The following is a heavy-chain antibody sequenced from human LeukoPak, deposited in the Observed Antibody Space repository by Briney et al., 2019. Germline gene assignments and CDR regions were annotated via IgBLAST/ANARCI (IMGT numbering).Heavy chain of an antibody. CDR1: GGSVSSGSYY. D-gene: IGHD2-8*01. V-gene: IGHV4-61*01. CDR2: IYYSGST. Sequence: SETLSLTCTVSGGSVSSGSYYWSWIRQPPGKGLEWIGYIYYSGSTNYNPSLKSRVTISADTSKNQFSLKLSSVTAADTAVYYCARERIADNGVYNNWFDPWGQGTLVTVSS. CDR3: ARERIADNGVYNNWFDP. J-gene: IGHJ5*02.